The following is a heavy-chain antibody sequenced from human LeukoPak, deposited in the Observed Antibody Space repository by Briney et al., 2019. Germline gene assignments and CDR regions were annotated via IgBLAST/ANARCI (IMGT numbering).Heavy chain of an antibody. Sequence: PGGSLRLSCAASGFTFSSYAMHWVRQAPGKGLEWVAVISYDGSNKYYADSVKGRFTISRDNSKNTLYLQMNSLRAEDTAVYYCAREPGGYYDSSGYYGLAHAFDIWGQGTMVTVSS. CDR2: ISYDGSNK. CDR3: AREPGGYYDSSGYYGLAHAFDI. V-gene: IGHV3-30-3*01. D-gene: IGHD3-22*01. J-gene: IGHJ3*02. CDR1: GFTFSSYA.